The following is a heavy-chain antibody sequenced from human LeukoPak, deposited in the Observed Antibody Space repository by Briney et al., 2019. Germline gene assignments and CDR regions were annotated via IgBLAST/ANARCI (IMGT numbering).Heavy chain of an antibody. J-gene: IGHJ4*02. V-gene: IGHV3-30*04. CDR2: ISYDGSNK. CDR3: ARDQAAAGTGYFDY. CDR1: GFTFSSYA. D-gene: IGHD6-13*01. Sequence: GRSLRLSCAASGFTFSSYAMHWVRQAPGKGLEWVAVISYDGSNKYYADSVKGRLTISRDNSKNTLYLQMNSLRAEDTAVYYCARDQAAAGTGYFDYWGQGTLVTVSS.